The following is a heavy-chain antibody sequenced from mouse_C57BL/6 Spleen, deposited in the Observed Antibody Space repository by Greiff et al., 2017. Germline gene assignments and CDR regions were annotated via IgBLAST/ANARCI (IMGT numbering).Heavy chain of an antibody. V-gene: IGHV5-4*01. CDR1: GFTFRSYA. Sequence: EVKLVESGGGLVKPGGSLKLSCAASGFTFRSYAMSWVRQTPDKRLEWVATISDGGSYTYYPDNVKGRFTISGDNAKNNLYLQMSHLKSEDTAMYYCARDWDYGSSYAMDYWGQGTSVTVSS. J-gene: IGHJ4*01. D-gene: IGHD1-1*01. CDR3: ARDWDYGSSYAMDY. CDR2: ISDGGSYT.